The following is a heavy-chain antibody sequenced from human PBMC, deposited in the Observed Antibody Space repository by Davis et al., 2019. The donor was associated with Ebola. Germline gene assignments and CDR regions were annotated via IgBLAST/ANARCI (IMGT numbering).Heavy chain of an antibody. J-gene: IGHJ4*02. Sequence: GESLKISCAASGFTFISYAMHWVRQAPGKGLEWVALISYDGSDKYYADSVKGRFTISRDNSKNTLYLQMNSLRAEDTAVYYCARGWGRMTTVTTSAYWGQGTLVTVSS. V-gene: IGHV3-30*04. CDR2: ISYDGSDK. CDR1: GFTFISYA. D-gene: IGHD4-17*01. CDR3: ARGWGRMTTVTTSAY.